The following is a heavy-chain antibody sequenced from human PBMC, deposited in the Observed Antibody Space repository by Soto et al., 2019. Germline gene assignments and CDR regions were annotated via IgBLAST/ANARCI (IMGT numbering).Heavy chain of an antibody. CDR1: GFTFSSYS. J-gene: IGHJ6*03. D-gene: IGHD3-16*01. Sequence: EVQLVESGGGLVKPGGSLRLSCAASGFTFSSYSMNWVRQAPGKGLEWVSSISSSSSYIYDADSVKGRFTISRDNAKNSLYLQLNRLRAEDTAVYYCARDQGEAGYYYYYMDVWGKGTTVTVSS. CDR2: ISSSSSYI. V-gene: IGHV3-21*01. CDR3: ARDQGEAGYYYYYMDV.